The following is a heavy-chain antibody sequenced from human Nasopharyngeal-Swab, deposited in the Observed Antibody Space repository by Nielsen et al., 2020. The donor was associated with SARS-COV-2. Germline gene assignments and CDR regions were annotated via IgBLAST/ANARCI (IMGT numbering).Heavy chain of an antibody. CDR3: ARSSHQSEGYAFDY. V-gene: IGHV3-74*01. D-gene: IGHD5-12*01. CDR1: GFTFSSYW. CDR2: INSDGSST. J-gene: IGHJ4*02. Sequence: GESLKISCAASGFTFSSYWMHWVRQAPGKGLVWVSRINSDGSSTSYADSVKGRFTISRDNAKNSLYLQMNSLRAEDTAVYYCARSSHQSEGYAFDYWGQGTLVTVSS.